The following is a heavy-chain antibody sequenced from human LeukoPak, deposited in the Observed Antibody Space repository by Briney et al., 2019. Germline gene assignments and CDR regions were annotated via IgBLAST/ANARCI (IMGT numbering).Heavy chain of an antibody. Sequence: PGGSLRLSCAASGFTFDDYAMHWVRQAPGKGLEWVSLISGDGGSTYYADSVKGRFTISRDNSKNSLYLQMNSLRTEDTALYYCASDYCGDYLIHYWGQGTLVTVSS. CDR3: ASDYCGDYLIHY. CDR2: ISGDGGST. D-gene: IGHD4-17*01. CDR1: GFTFDDYA. V-gene: IGHV3-43*02. J-gene: IGHJ4*02.